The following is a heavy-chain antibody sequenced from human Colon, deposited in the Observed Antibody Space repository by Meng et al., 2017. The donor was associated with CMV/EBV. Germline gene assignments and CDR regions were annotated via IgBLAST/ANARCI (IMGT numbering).Heavy chain of an antibody. CDR3: ATVSSGYYLYFQH. D-gene: IGHD3-22*01. V-gene: IGHV1-2*02. J-gene: IGHJ1*01. Sequence: GRLVQSGAEGRKPGASVKVSCKASGYTFTGYYMHWVRQAPGQGLEWMGWINPNSGGTNYAQKFQGRVTMTRDTSISTAYMELSRLRSDDTAVYYCATVSSGYYLYFQHWGQGTLVTVSS. CDR1: GYTFTGYY. CDR2: INPNSGGT.